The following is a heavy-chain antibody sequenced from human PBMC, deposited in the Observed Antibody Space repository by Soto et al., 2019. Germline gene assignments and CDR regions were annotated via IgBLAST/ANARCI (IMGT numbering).Heavy chain of an antibody. CDR2: ISGSGGST. J-gene: IGHJ5*02. V-gene: IGHV3-23*01. D-gene: IGHD6-13*01. CDR3: AKSPNAAGIRRGDNWFDP. Sequence: EVQLLESGGGLVQPGGSLRLSCAASGFTFSSYAMSWVRQAPGKGLEWVSAISGSGGSTYYADSVKGRFTISRDNSKNTLYLQMNSLRAEDTAVYYCAKSPNAAGIRRGDNWFDPWGQGTLVTVS. CDR1: GFTFSSYA.